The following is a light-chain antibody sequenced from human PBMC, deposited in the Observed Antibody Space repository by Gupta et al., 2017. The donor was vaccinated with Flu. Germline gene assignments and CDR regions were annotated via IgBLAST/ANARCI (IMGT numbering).Light chain of an antibody. CDR1: SGSIASNY. CDR3: QYYDSSDHWV. V-gene: IGLV6-57*01. Sequence: NFMLTQPHSVSESPGKTVTISCTRSSGSIASNYVHWYQQRPGSFPTSLIEYESERPSGVPERFSGSIDRSSNSASLNISGLKTDDEAYYYCQYYDSSDHWVFGEGNKLTVL. CDR2: YES. J-gene: IGLJ3*02.